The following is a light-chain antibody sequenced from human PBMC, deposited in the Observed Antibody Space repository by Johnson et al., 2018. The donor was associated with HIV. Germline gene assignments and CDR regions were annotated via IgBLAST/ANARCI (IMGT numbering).Light chain of an antibody. V-gene: IGLV1-44*01. CDR3: AAWDDSRRGV. CDR1: SSNIGSNT. Sequence: QSVLTQPPSASGTPGQRVTISCSGSSSNIGSNTVNWYQQLPGTAPKLLIYRNNQRPSGVPDRFSGSKSGTSASLAISGLQAEDEADYYCAAWDDSRRGVFGTGTKVTVL. J-gene: IGLJ1*01. CDR2: RNN.